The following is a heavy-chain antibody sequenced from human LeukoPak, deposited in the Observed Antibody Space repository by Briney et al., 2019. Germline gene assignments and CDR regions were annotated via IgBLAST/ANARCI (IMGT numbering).Heavy chain of an antibody. CDR1: GYNFTNYY. D-gene: IGHD3-9*01. Sequence: ASVKVSCKTSGYNFTNYYMHWVRQAPGHGLEWMVIMNPSGDTTTYAEKFQGRVTMTRDTSTSTVYMELSSLRSEDTAVYYCARGGALRYFEWFSAYWGQGTLVTVSS. V-gene: IGHV1-46*01. J-gene: IGHJ4*02. CDR3: ARGGALRYFEWFSAY. CDR2: MNPSGDTT.